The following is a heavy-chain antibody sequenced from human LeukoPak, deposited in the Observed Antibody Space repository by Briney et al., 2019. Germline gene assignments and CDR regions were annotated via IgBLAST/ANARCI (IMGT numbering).Heavy chain of an antibody. CDR2: IRSKAYGGTT. V-gene: IGHV3-49*03. Sequence: GGSLRLSCTASGFTFGDYAMSWFRQAPGKGLEWVGFIRSKAYGGTTEYAASVKGRFTISRDDSKSIAYLQMNSLKTEDTAVYYCAKSTRIVGATPYYFDYWGQGTLVTVSS. D-gene: IGHD1-26*01. J-gene: IGHJ4*02. CDR1: GFTFGDYA. CDR3: AKSTRIVGATPYYFDY.